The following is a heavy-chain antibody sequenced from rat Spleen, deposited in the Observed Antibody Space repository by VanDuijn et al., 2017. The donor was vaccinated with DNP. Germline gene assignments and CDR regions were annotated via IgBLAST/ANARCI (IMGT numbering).Heavy chain of an antibody. CDR3: ARDDYGSFGAMDA. Sequence: EVQLVESGGGLVQPGRSLKLSCAASGFTFSDYAMAWVRQAPKKGLEWVATISYEGSRTYYRDSVKGRFTVSRDNAKSTLYLQMDSLRSEDTATYYCARDDYGSFGAMDAWGQGTSVTVSS. D-gene: IGHD1-3*01. CDR2: ISYEGSRT. J-gene: IGHJ4*01. V-gene: IGHV5-17*01. CDR1: GFTFSDYA.